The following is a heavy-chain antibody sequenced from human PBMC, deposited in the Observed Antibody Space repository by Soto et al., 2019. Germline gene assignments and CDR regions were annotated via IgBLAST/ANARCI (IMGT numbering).Heavy chain of an antibody. V-gene: IGHV3-23*01. J-gene: IGHJ1*01. CDR3: AKDDRTDFDSSTYHGALAY. D-gene: IGHD3-22*01. Sequence: EVQLLESGGGLVQPGGSLRLSCTASGFTFSSYAMSWVRQAPGKGLEWVSCITGRGGGTYYAASVKGRFTISRDNSNNTLYLQMNSLGADDAAVYYCAKDDRTDFDSSTYHGALAYWGQGSLVTVSS. CDR1: GFTFSSYA. CDR2: ITGRGGGT.